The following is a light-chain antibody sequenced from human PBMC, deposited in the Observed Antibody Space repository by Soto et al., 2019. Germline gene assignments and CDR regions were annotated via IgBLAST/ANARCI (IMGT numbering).Light chain of an antibody. CDR2: GNT. V-gene: IGLV1-40*01. CDR1: SSNIGAGFD. J-gene: IGLJ1*01. CDR3: QYYEDRQSASYV. Sequence: QSVLTQPPSVSGAPGQRVTISCTGSSSNIGAGFDVHWYQQLPATAPKLLIYGNTNRPSGVPDRFSGSKSGTSASLTITGLQAEDEADYYCQYYEDRQSASYVFGTGTKVTGL.